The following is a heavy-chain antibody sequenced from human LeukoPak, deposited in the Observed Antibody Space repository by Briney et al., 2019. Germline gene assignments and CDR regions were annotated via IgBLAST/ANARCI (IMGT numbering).Heavy chain of an antibody. CDR2: ISGSGGST. D-gene: IGHD3-22*01. J-gene: IGHJ3*02. V-gene: IGHV3-23*01. CDR1: GFTFSSYA. Sequence: GGSLRLSCAASGFTFSSYAMSWVRQAPGKGLEWVSAISGSGGSTYYADSVKGRFTISRDNSKNTLYLQMNSLRAEDTAVYYCAKDKGRGYYDSSGYYDVAFDIWGQGTMVTVSS. CDR3: AKDKGRGYYDSSGYYDVAFDI.